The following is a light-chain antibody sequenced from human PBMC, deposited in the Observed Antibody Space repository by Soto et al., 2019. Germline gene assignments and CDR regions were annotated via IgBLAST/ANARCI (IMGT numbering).Light chain of an antibody. J-gene: IGKJ5*01. CDR3: QQYESLPLT. Sequence: DIQMTQSPSSLSASVGGRVTITGQASQDIQKNLIWYQQTKGKAPKILIYDASDLETGVPSRFSGSGSGTGCTFPLSRLQPEDFETYYCQQYESLPLTFGQGTRLEIK. V-gene: IGKV1-33*01. CDR1: QDIQKN. CDR2: DAS.